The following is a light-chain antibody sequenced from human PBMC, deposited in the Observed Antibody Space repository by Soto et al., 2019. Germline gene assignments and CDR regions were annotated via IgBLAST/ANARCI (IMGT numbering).Light chain of an antibody. V-gene: IGKV1-16*01. CDR3: QQYYSYHVT. J-gene: IGKJ4*01. CDR1: QEISNH. Sequence: DIQMTQSPSSLSASVGDRVTITCRASQEISNHLAWFQQKPGKPPKSLIYDASSLQSGVPSRFSGSGSGTDFAHTISSMQPEDFATYYCQQYYSYHVTFGGGTKVEIK. CDR2: DAS.